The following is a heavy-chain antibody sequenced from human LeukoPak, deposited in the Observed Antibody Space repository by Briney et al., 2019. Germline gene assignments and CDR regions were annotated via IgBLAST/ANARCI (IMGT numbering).Heavy chain of an antibody. V-gene: IGHV3-30*03. J-gene: IGHJ6*03. CDR2: ISYDGTNK. CDR3: ARAHLSSASTDYMTV. CDR1: GFTFNSYG. Sequence: PGRSLRLSCAASGFTFNSYGMHSVRQVPGKGLEWVAIISYDGTNKYYADSVKGRFTISRDSSKNTLYLQMNSLRPEDTAVYYCARAHLSSASTDYMTVWGKGTTVTVSS. D-gene: IGHD6-6*01.